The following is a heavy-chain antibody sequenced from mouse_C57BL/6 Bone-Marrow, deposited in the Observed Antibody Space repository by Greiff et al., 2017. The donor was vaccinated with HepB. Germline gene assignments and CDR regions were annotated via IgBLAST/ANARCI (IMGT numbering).Heavy chain of an antibody. CDR3: ARAGGVRRDWYFEV. Sequence: EVKLVESGGGLVKPGGSLKLSCAASGFTFSSYAMSWVRQTPEKRLEWVATISDGGSYTYYPDNVKGRFTISRDNAKNNLYLQMSHLKSEDTAMYYCARAGGVRRDWYFEVWGTGTTVTVSS. CDR1: GFTFSSYA. CDR2: ISDGGSYT. V-gene: IGHV5-4*03. J-gene: IGHJ1*03. D-gene: IGHD2-14*01.